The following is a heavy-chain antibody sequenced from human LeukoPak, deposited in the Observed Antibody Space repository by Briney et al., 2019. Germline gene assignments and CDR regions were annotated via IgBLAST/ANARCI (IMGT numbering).Heavy chain of an antibody. J-gene: IGHJ4*02. V-gene: IGHV3-21*04. CDR3: AKNMIRGVIMSSSFDY. CDR2: ISRSSAYI. CDR1: GFTLSSYS. Sequence: PGGSLRLSCAASGFTLSSYSMNWVRQAPGKGLEWVSSISRSSAYIYYADSVKGRFTISRDNAKNSLYLQMNSLRAEDTAVYYCAKNMIRGVIMSSSFDYWGQGTLVTVSS. D-gene: IGHD3-10*01.